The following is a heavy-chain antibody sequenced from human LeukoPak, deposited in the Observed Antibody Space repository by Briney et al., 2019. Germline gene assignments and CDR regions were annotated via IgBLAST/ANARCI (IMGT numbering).Heavy chain of an antibody. D-gene: IGHD2-2*02. V-gene: IGHV4-34*01. CDR1: GGSFSGYY. CDR3: ARKRYCRSTSCYTPDFDY. CDR2: INHSGST. Sequence: SETLSLTCAVYGGSFSGYYWSWIRQPPGKGLEWIGEINHSGSTNYKPSLKSRVTISVDTSKNQLSLKLSSVTAAETAVYYCARKRYCRSTSCYTPDFDYWGQGTLVTVSS. J-gene: IGHJ4*02.